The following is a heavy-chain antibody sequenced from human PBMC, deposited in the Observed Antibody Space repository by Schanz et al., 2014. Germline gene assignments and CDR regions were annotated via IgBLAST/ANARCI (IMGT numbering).Heavy chain of an antibody. CDR2: IWYDENNK. V-gene: IGHV3-33*01. J-gene: IGHJ4*02. Sequence: QVQLVESGGGVVQPGRSLRLSCAASGFSLNTYGIHWFRQPAGKGLEWVAVIWYDENNKYYADSVKGRFTMSRDNSKNTLYLQMNSLRAEDTAVYYCARVHHYDPSGWGYFDYWGQGALVTVSS. D-gene: IGHD3-22*01. CDR3: ARVHHYDPSGWGYFDY. CDR1: GFSLNTYG.